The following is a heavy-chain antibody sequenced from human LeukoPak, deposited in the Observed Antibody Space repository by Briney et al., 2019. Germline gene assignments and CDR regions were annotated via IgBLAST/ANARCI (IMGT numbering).Heavy chain of an antibody. CDR3: ARGPPRGKYYYMDV. V-gene: IGHV3-13*01. J-gene: IGHJ6*03. CDR2: IGTASDT. Sequence: GGSLRLFCAASGFTFSSFDMHWVRQPTGQGLEWVSTIGTASDTYYPGSVEGRFTLPRDNAKNSLYLQMNSLTAGDTAVYYCARGPPRGKYYYMDVWGKGTTVTVSS. CDR1: GFTFSSFD. D-gene: IGHD1-1*01.